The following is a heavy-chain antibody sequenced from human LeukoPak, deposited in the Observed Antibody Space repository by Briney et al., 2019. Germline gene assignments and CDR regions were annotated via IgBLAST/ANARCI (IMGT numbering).Heavy chain of an antibody. Sequence: GGSLRLSCAASGFTFSSYSMNRVRQAPGKGLEWVSLISGDGGTTYYADSVKGRFTISRDNSKNSLYLQMNSLTTEDTALYYCAKVWGSVGDYFDYWGQGTLVTVSS. D-gene: IGHD3-16*01. CDR1: GFTFSSYS. CDR3: AKVWGSVGDYFDY. CDR2: ISGDGGTT. J-gene: IGHJ4*02. V-gene: IGHV3-43*02.